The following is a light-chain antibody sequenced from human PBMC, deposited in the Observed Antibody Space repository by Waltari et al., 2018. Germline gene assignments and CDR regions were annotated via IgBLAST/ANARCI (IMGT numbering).Light chain of an antibody. CDR1: SDDIGPYNS. CDR3: NSLAGSDTVV. J-gene: IGLJ6*01. Sequence: QSALTQPPSASGSPGQSVTISSTGTSDDIGPYNSVNRYRQHPGKVPKLIRYDVNRRHAADPHRFAGSKLRSAAPLTVCGLEPEEEAVYDCNSLAGSDTVVFGCETTFTVL. CDR2: DVN. V-gene: IGLV2-8*01.